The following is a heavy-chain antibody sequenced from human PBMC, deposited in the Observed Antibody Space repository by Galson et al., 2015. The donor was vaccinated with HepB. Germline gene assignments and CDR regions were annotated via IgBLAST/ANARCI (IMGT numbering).Heavy chain of an antibody. Sequence: SETLSLTCAVYGGSFSGYYWSWIRQPPGQGLEWIGEINHSGSTNYNPSLKSRVTISVDTSKNQFSLKLSSVTAADTAVYYWARGRGPRYCSSTSCYRGYYYMDVWGKGTTVTVSS. D-gene: IGHD2-2*02. CDR3: ARGRGPRYCSSTSCYRGYYYMDV. CDR1: GGSFSGYY. J-gene: IGHJ6*03. CDR2: INHSGST. V-gene: IGHV4-34*01.